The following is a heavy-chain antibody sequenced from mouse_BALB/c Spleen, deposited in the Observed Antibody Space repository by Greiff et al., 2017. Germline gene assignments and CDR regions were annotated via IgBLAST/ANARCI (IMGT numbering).Heavy chain of an antibody. J-gene: IGHJ4*01. V-gene: IGHV1-39*01. Sequence: EVKLVESGPELEKPGASVKISCKASGYSFTGYNMNWVKQSNGKSLEWIGNIDPYYGGTSYNQKFKGKATLTVDKSSSTAYMQLKSLTSEDSAVYYCAIYYYGSSYAMDYWGQGTSVTVSS. CDR1: GYSFTGYN. D-gene: IGHD1-1*01. CDR2: IDPYYGGT. CDR3: AIYYYGSSYAMDY.